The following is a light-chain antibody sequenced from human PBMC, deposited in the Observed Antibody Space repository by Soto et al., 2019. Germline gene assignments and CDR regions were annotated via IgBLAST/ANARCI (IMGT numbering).Light chain of an antibody. CDR3: QQYDNLPIT. CDR2: DAS. CDR1: QGIRNY. J-gene: IGKJ5*01. V-gene: IGKV1-33*01. Sequence: DIQMTQSPSSLSASEGERVTITCQASQGIRNYLNWYQQKPGKAPKLLIYDASYLQIGVPSRFRGTGSATHFTFTISSLQPEDVATYYCQQYDNLPITFGQGTRLEIK.